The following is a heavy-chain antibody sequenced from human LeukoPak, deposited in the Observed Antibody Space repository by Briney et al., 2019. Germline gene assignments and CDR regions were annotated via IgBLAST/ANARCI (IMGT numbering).Heavy chain of an antibody. CDR1: GFTFDDYA. CDR3: ARDGSGRVPELSAPDY. J-gene: IGHJ4*02. Sequence: PGGSLRLSCAASGFTFDDYAMHWVRHAPGKGLEWVSGISWNSGSIGYADSVKGRFTISRDNAKNSLYLQMNSLRAEDTAVYYCARDGSGRVPELSAPDYWGQGTLVTVSS. CDR2: ISWNSGSI. V-gene: IGHV3-9*01. D-gene: IGHD3-10*01.